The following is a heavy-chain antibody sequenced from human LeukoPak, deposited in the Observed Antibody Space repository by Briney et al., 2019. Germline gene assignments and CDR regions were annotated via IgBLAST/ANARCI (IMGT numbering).Heavy chain of an antibody. J-gene: IGHJ4*02. CDR2: ISESGSGT. D-gene: IGHD5-18*01. CDR1: GGSFSGYY. Sequence: ETLSLTCAVYGGSFSGYYWSWIRQAPGKGLEWVSAISESGSGTYYADSVKGRFTISRDNSKDTLSLQMNSLRAKDTAVYYCAKDIAQGYTFGSIEQDYWGQGTLVTVSS. CDR3: AKDIAQGYTFGSIEQDY. V-gene: IGHV3-23*01.